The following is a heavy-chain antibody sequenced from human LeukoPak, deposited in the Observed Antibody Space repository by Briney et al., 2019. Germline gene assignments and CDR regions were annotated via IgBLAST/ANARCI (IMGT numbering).Heavy chain of an antibody. CDR1: GFTFGDYA. D-gene: IGHD2-2*01. Sequence: GGSLRLSCTASGFTFGDYAMSWFRQAPGKGLECVGFIRSKAYGGTTEYAASVKGRFTISRDDSKSIAYLQMNSLRADDTAVYYCAKANGNIVVVPSAPNWFDPWGQGTLVTVSS. V-gene: IGHV3-49*03. CDR2: IRSKAYGGTT. J-gene: IGHJ5*02. CDR3: AKANGNIVVVPSAPNWFDP.